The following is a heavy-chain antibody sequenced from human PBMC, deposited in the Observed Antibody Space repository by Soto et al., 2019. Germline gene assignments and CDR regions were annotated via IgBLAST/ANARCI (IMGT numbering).Heavy chain of an antibody. CDR2: IIPISGRT. CDR3: ATRGTQGRWLEFADY. D-gene: IGHD5-12*01. Sequence: QVQLLQSGAEVKRPGSSVKVSCEASGGTFSSLGFTWVRQAPGQGLEWMGGIIPISGRTTFAQKFQGRVTITADESTSAIYMELTTLTSDDTAMYYCATRGTQGRWLEFADYWGQGTLVTVSS. J-gene: IGHJ4*02. V-gene: IGHV1-69*01. CDR1: GGTFSSLG.